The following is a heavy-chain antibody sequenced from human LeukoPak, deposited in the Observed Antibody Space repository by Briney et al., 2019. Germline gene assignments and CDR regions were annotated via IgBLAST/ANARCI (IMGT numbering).Heavy chain of an antibody. CDR2: IRSDGSNK. V-gene: IGHV3-30*02. D-gene: IGHD2-2*01. CDR3: ARDGVVPAATDWFDP. J-gene: IGHJ5*02. Sequence: GGSLRLSCAASGFTVSSNYMSWVRQAPNKGLEWVTFIRSDGSNKYYAGSVKGRFSISRDNSKNTLYLQMNSLRAEDTAVYYCARDGVVPAATDWFDPWGQGTLVTVSS. CDR1: GFTVSSNY.